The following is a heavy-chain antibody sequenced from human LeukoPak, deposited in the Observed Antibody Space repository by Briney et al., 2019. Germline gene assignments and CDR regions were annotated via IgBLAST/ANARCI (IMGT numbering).Heavy chain of an antibody. CDR3: AREKLYYYDSSGYLGYFDY. V-gene: IGHV4-59*12. Sequence: SETLSLTCTVSGGSISSYYWSWIRQPPGKGLEWIGYIYYSGSTNYNPSLKSRVTISVDTSKNQFSLKLSSVTAADTAVYYCAREKLYYYDSSGYLGYFDYWGQGTLVTVSS. D-gene: IGHD3-22*01. CDR2: IYYSGST. J-gene: IGHJ4*02. CDR1: GGSISSYY.